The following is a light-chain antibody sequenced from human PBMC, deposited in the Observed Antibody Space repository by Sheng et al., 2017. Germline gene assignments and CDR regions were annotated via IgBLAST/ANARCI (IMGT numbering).Light chain of an antibody. J-gene: IGKJ4*01. V-gene: IGKV1-9*01. CDR3: QQFRSYPLS. Sequence: IQLTQFPSSLSASVGDRVTITCRASQDIRSYLAWYQQKPGKDPKLLIYAASTLQSTVPSRFSGSGSGTEFTLTISSLQPEDFATYYCQQFRSYPLSFGGGT. CDR1: QDIRSY. CDR2: AAS.